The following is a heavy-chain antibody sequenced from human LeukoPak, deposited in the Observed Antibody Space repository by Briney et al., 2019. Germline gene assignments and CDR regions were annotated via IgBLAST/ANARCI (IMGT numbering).Heavy chain of an antibody. CDR2: INPNSGGP. D-gene: IGHD3-22*01. CDR1: GYTFTGYY. V-gene: IGHV1-2*02. CDR3: ARTPYYYDSSGYPFDY. J-gene: IGHJ4*02. Sequence: GASVKVSCKASGYTFTGYYMLWVRQAPGQGLEWMGWINPNSGGPKYAQKFQGRVTMTRETSISTAYMELSRLRSDDTAVYYCARTPYYYDSSGYPFDYWGQGTLVTVSS.